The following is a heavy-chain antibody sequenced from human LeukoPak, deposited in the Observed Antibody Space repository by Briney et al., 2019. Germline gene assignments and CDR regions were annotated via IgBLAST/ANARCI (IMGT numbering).Heavy chain of an antibody. Sequence: KTSETLSLTCTVSGGSISISTYYWSWIRQPPGKGLEWIGYIYYTGSTNYNPSLKSRATVSVDTSKNQFSLKLSSVTAADTAVYYCARGGSSSWYYWGQGTLVTVSS. CDR1: GGSISISTYY. CDR2: IYYTGST. CDR3: ARGGSSSWYY. V-gene: IGHV4-61*01. J-gene: IGHJ4*02. D-gene: IGHD6-13*01.